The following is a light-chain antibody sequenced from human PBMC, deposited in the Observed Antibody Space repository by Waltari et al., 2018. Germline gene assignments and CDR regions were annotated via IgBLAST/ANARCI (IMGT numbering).Light chain of an antibody. V-gene: IGKV1-39*01. Sequence: DIQMTQSPTALSASVGDGVTITCRASQDINTFLNWYQVKPGRAPRLLIFAASRLQSGFPSRFSGSGSGTDFTLAISRLQSDDFATYYCQQSYIIPLGFGQGTRL. J-gene: IGKJ5*01. CDR2: AAS. CDR3: QQSYIIPLG. CDR1: QDINTF.